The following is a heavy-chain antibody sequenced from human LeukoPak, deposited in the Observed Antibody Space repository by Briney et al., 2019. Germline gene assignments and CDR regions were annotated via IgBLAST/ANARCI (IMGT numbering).Heavy chain of an antibody. V-gene: IGHV1-69*05. CDR1: VGTFNNSA. Sequence: SVKVSCKTSVGTFNNSAISWVRQAPGQGLEWLGGIMPLFGTAGYAQKFQGRVTITKDESTRTVYLELTSLTSDDTAVYYCARDVHGDYGSGWFDPWGQGTLVSVSS. CDR3: ARDVHGDYGSGWFDP. J-gene: IGHJ5*02. CDR2: IMPLFGTA. D-gene: IGHD4-17*01.